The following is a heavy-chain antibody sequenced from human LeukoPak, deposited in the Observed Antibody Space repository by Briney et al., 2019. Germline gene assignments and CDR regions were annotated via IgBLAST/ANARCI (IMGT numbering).Heavy chain of an antibody. CDR3: AREIPGAASAFDY. CDR2: INQDGTKK. D-gene: IGHD6-25*01. J-gene: IGHJ4*02. V-gene: IGHV3-7*03. CDR1: EFPFSTYW. Sequence: GGSLRLSCIVSEFPFSTYWMSWVRQAPGKGLEWVANINQDGTKKHYVDSVKGRLTISRDNAKSSLSLQLNSLRAEDTALYYCAREIPGAASAFDYWGQGTLVTVSS.